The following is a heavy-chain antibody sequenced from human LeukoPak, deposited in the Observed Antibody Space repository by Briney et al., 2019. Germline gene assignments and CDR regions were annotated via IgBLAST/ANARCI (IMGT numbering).Heavy chain of an antibody. CDR2: ISAYNGNT. CDR1: GYTFTSYG. CDR3: ARATGAIIVVPAAIAPLYYMDV. D-gene: IGHD2-2*01. V-gene: IGHV1-18*01. Sequence: ASVTVSCKASGYTFTSYGISWVRQAPGHGLEWMGWISAYNGNTNYAQMLQGRVTMTTDTSTSTAYMELRSLRTDDTSVYYCARATGAIIVVPAAIAPLYYMDVWAKGPRSPSP. J-gene: IGHJ6*03.